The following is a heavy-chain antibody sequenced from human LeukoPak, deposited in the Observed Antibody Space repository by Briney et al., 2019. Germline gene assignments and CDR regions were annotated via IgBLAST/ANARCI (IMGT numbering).Heavy chain of an antibody. D-gene: IGHD3-10*02. CDR3: AELGITMIGGV. CDR1: GFTFSSYW. CDR2: IKTDGSNT. V-gene: IGHV3-74*01. J-gene: IGHJ6*04. Sequence: GGSLRLSCAASGFTFSSYWMHWVRQAPGKGLVWVSRIKTDGSNTNYADSVKGRFTISRDNAKNSLYLQMNSLRAEDTAVYYCAELGITMIGGVWGKGTTVTISS.